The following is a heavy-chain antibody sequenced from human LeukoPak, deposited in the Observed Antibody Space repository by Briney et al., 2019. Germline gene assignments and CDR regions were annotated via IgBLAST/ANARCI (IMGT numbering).Heavy chain of an antibody. J-gene: IGHJ2*01. CDR2: IRGTGDT. CDR1: GFTFSSYV. D-gene: IGHD3-10*01. CDR3: AKGFGWSFDL. Sequence: GGSLRLSCAASGFTFSSYVMSWVRQAPGKGLEWVSAIRGTGDTYYVDSVKGRLTISRDNSKNTLYLEMNSLRAEGTAVYYCAKGFGWSFDLWGRGTLVTVSS. V-gene: IGHV3-23*01.